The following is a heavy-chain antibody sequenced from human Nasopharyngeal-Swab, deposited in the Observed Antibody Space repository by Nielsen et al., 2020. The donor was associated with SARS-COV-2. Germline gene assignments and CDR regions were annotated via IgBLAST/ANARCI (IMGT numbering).Heavy chain of an antibody. J-gene: IGHJ4*02. CDR2: ISYDGSNK. D-gene: IGHD4-17*01. V-gene: IGHV3-30*03. CDR3: STTVTTLSGY. Sequence: WIRQPPGKGLEWVAVISYDGSNKYYADSVKGRFTISRNNSKNPLYLQMNSLRAEDTAVYYCSTTVTTLSGYWGQGTLVTVSS.